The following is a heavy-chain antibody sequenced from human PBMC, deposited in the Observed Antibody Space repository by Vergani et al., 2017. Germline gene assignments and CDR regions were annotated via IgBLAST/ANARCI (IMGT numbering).Heavy chain of an antibody. CDR3: ATGGFRMVTAPSSSKRPSYWYFDL. CDR1: GGSFSGYY. CDR2: INHSGST. Sequence: QVQLPQWGAGLLKPSETLSLTCAVYGGSFSGYYWSWIRQPPGKGLEWIGEINHSGSTNYNPSLKSRVTISVDTSKNQFSLKLSSVTAADTAVYYCATGGFRMVTAPSSSKRPSYWYFDLWGRGTLVTVSS. J-gene: IGHJ2*01. D-gene: IGHD2-21*02. V-gene: IGHV4-34*01.